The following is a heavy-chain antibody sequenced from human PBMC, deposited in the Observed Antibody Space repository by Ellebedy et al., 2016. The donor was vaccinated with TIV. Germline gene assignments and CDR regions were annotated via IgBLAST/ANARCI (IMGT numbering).Heavy chain of an antibody. J-gene: IGHJ5*01. Sequence: GGSLRLSCATSGFNFSGYYMDWFRQAPGKGLEWLGFIRNKAYGGTTQYAASAQGRFTISRYNAENSLFLQMNNMRAEDTATYFCVRANRREYGGNWFDSWGPGTLVTVSS. CDR3: VRANRREYGGNWFDS. V-gene: IGHV3-71*01. CDR2: IRNKAYGGTT. D-gene: IGHD4-23*01. CDR1: GFNFSGYY.